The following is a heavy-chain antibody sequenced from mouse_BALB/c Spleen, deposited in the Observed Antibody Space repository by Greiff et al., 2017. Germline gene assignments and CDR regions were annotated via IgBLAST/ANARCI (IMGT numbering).Heavy chain of an antibody. V-gene: IGHV2-9*02. D-gene: IGHD2-4*01. J-gene: IGHJ4*01. Sequence: VQRVESGPGLVAPSQSLSITCTVSGFSLTSYGVHWVRQPPGKGLEWLGVIWAGGSTNYNSALMSRLSISKDNSKSQVFLKMNSLQTDDTAMYYCARDDYDGGEAMDYWGQGTSVTVSS. CDR2: IWAGGST. CDR1: GFSLTSYG. CDR3: ARDDYDGGEAMDY.